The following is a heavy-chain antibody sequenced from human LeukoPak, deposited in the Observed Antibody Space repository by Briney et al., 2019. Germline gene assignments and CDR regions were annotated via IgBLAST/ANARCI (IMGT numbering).Heavy chain of an antibody. CDR2: IYYTGST. V-gene: IGHV4-59*08. CDR3: ASHGSSGHDPLT. D-gene: IGHD5-12*01. Sequence: SETLSLTCTVSGDSIRSYYWNWIRRPPGKGLEWIGYIYYTGSTSYNPSLKSRVTISLNTSKSQFSLRLTSVTAADTAVYYCASHGSSGHDPLTWGQGTLVTVSS. J-gene: IGHJ4*01. CDR1: GDSIRSYY.